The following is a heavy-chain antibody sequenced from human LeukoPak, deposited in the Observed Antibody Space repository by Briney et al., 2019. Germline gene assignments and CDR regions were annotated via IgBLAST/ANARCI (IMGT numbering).Heavy chain of an antibody. CDR3: ARDRILADAFDI. CDR1: GFTFNFYS. CDR2: ISSGSSSI. V-gene: IGHV3-48*04. J-gene: IGHJ3*02. Sequence: PGGSLRLSCAASGFTFNFYSMNWVRQAPGKELEWLSYISSGSSSIYYADSVTGRFTISRDNAKNSLYLQMNSLRAEDTAVYYCARDRILADAFDIWGQGTMVTVSS. D-gene: IGHD3-3*02.